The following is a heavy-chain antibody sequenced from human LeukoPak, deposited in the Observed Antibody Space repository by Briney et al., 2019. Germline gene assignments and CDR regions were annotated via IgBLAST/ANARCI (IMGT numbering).Heavy chain of an antibody. D-gene: IGHD6-13*01. CDR1: GFTFSSNY. V-gene: IGHV3-53*04. Sequence: GGSLRLSCAASGFTFSSNYMSWVRQAPGKGLEWVSVIYSGGSTYYADSVKGRFTISRHNSKNTLYLQMNSLRAEDTAVYYCAREYSSSWYRYAFDIWGQGTMVTVSS. J-gene: IGHJ3*02. CDR3: AREYSSSWYRYAFDI. CDR2: IYSGGST.